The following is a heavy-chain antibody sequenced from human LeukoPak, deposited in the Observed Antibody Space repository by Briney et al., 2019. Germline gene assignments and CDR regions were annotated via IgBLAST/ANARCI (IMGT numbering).Heavy chain of an antibody. J-gene: IGHJ4*02. CDR2: ISWNSGSI. CDR3: AKDSLKWELLGDFDY. V-gene: IGHV3-9*01. CDR1: GFIFDDYD. D-gene: IGHD1-26*01. Sequence: GGSLRLSCAASGFIFDDYDMHWVRQAPGKGLEWVSGISWNSGSIGYADSVKGRFTISRDNAKNSLYLQMNSLRAEDTALYYCAKDSLKWELLGDFDYWGQGTLVTVSS.